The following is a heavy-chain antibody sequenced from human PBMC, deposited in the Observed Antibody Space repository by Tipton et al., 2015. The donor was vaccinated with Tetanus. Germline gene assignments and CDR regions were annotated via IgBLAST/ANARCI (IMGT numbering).Heavy chain of an antibody. V-gene: IGHV4-34*01. CDR3: ASGSSAGDSY. D-gene: IGHD6-13*01. J-gene: IGHJ4*02. Sequence: GLVKPSETLSLTCAVYGGSFSGYHWSWIRQPPGKGLEWIGEINHSGSTNYNPSLKSRVTISVDTSKNQFSLKLSSVTAADTAVYYCASGSSAGDSYWGQGTLVTVSS. CDR2: INHSGST. CDR1: GGSFSGYH.